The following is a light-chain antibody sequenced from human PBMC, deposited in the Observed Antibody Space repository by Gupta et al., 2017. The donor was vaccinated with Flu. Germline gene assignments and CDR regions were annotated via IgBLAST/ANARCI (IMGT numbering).Light chain of an antibody. J-gene: IGKJ2*01. CDR3: KQYGCSSRT. CDR2: GAS. CDR1: QSVIISY. V-gene: IGKV3-20*01. Sequence: DIVLTPSPGTLSLSPGERATLSCRASQSVIISYLGWYQKKPDQAHRHLIYGASSRTTGIADRLSGSGSGTDFTLTISSLEPEDFALYDCKQYGCSSRTFGQGTXLEIK.